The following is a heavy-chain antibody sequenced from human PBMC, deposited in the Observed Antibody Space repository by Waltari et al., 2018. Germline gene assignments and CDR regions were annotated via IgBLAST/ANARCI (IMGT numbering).Heavy chain of an antibody. CDR1: GFTFSSYS. V-gene: IGHV3-48*04. CDR2: ISSSRITI. D-gene: IGHD1-1*01. Sequence: EVQLVESGGGLVQPGGSLRLSCAASGFTFSSYSMNWVRQAPGKGLEWVSYISSSRITIIYADSVKGRFTIARDNAKNSLYLQMNSLRAEDTAVYYCAREGIGDWNDVAAFDIWGQGTMVTVSS. CDR3: AREGIGDWNDVAAFDI. J-gene: IGHJ3*02.